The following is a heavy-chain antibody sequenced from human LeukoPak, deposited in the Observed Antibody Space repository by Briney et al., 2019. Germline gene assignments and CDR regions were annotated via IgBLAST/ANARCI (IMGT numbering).Heavy chain of an antibody. V-gene: IGHV1-2*02. CDR2: INPNSGGT. D-gene: IGHD3-10*01. CDR3: ATVYGSGSYFVFDY. J-gene: IGHJ4*02. Sequence: GASVQVTCKASGYTFTGYYMHWVRQAPGKGLAWMGWINPNSGGTNYAQTFQGRVSMIRDTSISTAYMELSRLRADDTAVYYCATVYGSGSYFVFDYWGQGTLVSVSS. CDR1: GYTFTGYY.